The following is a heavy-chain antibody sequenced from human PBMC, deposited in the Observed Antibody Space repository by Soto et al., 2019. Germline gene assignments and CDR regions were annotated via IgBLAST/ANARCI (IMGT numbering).Heavy chain of an antibody. CDR3: ARGWYGNY. J-gene: IGHJ4*02. V-gene: IGHV1-18*01. Sequence: QVHRVQSGAEVKKPGASVKVSCKGSGYAFTTYGTTWVRQAPGQGREGMGWISAHNGNTNYAQKLKGRVTVTRDPATSTAYMELRSLRSGATAVYYWARGWYGNYWGQGALVTVSS. CDR1: GYAFTTYG. CDR2: ISAHNGNT. D-gene: IGHD2-15*01.